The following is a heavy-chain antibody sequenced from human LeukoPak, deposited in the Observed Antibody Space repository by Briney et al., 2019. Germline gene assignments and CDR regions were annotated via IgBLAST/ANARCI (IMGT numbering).Heavy chain of an antibody. J-gene: IGHJ4*02. CDR1: GYSISSGYY. Sequence: SETLSLTCTVSGYSISSGYYWGWIRQPPGKGLEWIASIYHSGSTYYNPSLKSRVTISVDKSKKQFSLKLSSVTAADTAVYYCATNSIGYCSGGSCYQVSDYWGQGTLVTVSS. D-gene: IGHD2-15*01. CDR2: IYHSGST. CDR3: ATNSIGYCSGGSCYQVSDY. V-gene: IGHV4-38-2*02.